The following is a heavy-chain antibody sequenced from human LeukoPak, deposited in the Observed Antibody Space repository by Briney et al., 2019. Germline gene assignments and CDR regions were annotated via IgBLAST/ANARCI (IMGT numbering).Heavy chain of an antibody. J-gene: IGHJ4*02. CDR1: GFTFSSYS. V-gene: IGHV3-48*01. CDR2: ISSSSSTI. D-gene: IGHD3-3*01. CDR3: ARDGITIFGVHDH. Sequence: GGSLRLSCAASGFTFSSYSMNWVRQAPGKGLEWVSYISSSSSTIYYADSVKGRFTISRDNAKNSLYLQMNSLRAEDTAVYYCARDGITIFGVHDHWGQGTLVTVSS.